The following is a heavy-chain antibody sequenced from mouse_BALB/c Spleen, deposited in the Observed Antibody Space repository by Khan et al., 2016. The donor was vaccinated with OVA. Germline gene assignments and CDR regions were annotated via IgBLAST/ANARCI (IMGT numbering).Heavy chain of an antibody. CDR1: GYSFTDYN. CDR3: ASRDYYGSSYYFDY. CDR2: IDTYNGRT. J-gene: IGHJ2*01. V-gene: IGHV1S135*01. Sequence: VQLQQSGPALVKPGASVKVSCQASGYSFTDYNMFWVTQSHGKSLEGIGYIDTYNGRTSYNQKFKDKATLTVNKSSSTAYMHLSSLKSEDSADCYGASRDYYGSSYYFDYWGQGTTLPGSP. D-gene: IGHD1-1*01.